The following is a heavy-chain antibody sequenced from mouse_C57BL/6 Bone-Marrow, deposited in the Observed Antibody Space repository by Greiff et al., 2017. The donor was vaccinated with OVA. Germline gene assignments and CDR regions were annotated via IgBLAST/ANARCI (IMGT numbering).Heavy chain of an antibody. CDR1: GYAFSSSW. CDR3: ASFDYDGGDYYYAMDY. D-gene: IGHD2-4*01. CDR2: ISPGDGDT. Sequence: VQLQQSGPELVKPGASVKISCKASGYAFSSSWMNWVKQRPGKGLEWIGRISPGDGDTNYNGKFKGKATLTADKSSSTAYMQLSSLTSEDSAVYFCASFDYDGGDYYYAMDYWGQGTSVTVSS. J-gene: IGHJ4*01. V-gene: IGHV1-82*01.